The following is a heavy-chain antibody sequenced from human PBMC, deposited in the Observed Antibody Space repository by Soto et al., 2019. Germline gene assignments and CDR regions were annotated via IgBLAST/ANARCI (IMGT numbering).Heavy chain of an antibody. CDR1: GGSISSYY. D-gene: IGHD2-2*01. Sequence: SETLSLTCTVSGGSISSYYWTWIRQPPGKGLEWIGYIYSTGNTNYNPSLGSRNTISIDTSKNQFSLRLTSLTAADTAVYYCARHAPGTERYHDYWGQGTLVTVSS. CDR3: ARHAPGTERYHDY. V-gene: IGHV4-59*08. CDR2: IYSTGNT. J-gene: IGHJ4*02.